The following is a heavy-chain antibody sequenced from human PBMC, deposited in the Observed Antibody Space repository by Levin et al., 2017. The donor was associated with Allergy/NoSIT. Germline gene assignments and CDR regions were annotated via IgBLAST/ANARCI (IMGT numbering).Heavy chain of an antibody. CDR1: GGSISSYY. V-gene: IGHV4-4*07. D-gene: IGHD2-15*01. J-gene: IGHJ6*02. Sequence: PSETLSLTCTVSGGSISSYYWSWIRQPAGKGLEWIGRIYTSGSTNYNPSLKSRVTMSVDTSKNQFSLKLSSVTAADTAVYYCASSRWYPYYYYYYGMDGWGQGTTVTVSS. CDR3: ASSRWYPYYYYYYGMDG. CDR2: IYTSGST.